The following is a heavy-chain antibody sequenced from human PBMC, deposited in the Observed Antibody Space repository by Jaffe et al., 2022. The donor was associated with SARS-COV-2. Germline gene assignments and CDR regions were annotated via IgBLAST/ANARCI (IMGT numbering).Heavy chain of an antibody. CDR2: IHYSGST. CDR3: ARHRTISIVGTIWGVDFFDY. CDR1: GGSISSNHYY. D-gene: IGHD1-26*01. Sequence: QMQMQESGPGLVKPSETLSLTCTVSGGSISSNHYYGGWIRQPPGKGLEWIGSIHYSGSTYYNPSLKSRVTISVDTSKNQFSLKMTSVTAADTAVYYCARHRTISIVGTIWGVDFFDYWGQGTLVTVSS. V-gene: IGHV4-39*01. J-gene: IGHJ4*02.